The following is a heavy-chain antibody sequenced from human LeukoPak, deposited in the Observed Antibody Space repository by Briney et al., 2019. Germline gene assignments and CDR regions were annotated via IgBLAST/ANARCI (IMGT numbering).Heavy chain of an antibody. Sequence: ASVKVSCKASGGTFSSYAISWVRQAPGQGLEWMGGIIPIFGTANYAQKFQGRVTITADKSTSTAYMELSSLRSEDTAVYYCASGYYYDSSGIRGYYYYMDVWGKGTTVTVSS. CDR3: ASGYYYDSSGIRGYYYYMDV. CDR1: GGTFSSYA. J-gene: IGHJ6*03. CDR2: IIPIFGTA. D-gene: IGHD3-22*01. V-gene: IGHV1-69*06.